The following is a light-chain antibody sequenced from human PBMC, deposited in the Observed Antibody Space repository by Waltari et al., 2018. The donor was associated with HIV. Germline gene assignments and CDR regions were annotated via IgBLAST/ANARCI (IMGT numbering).Light chain of an antibody. CDR2: WAS. J-gene: IGKJ5*01. Sequence: DIVMTQSPDSLSVSLGERATINCKSTQSVLYSSNNQYFLAWYQQKPGQPPKLLIYWASTRESGVPDRFSGSGSGTDFTLTISSLQAEDVAVYYCQQYYSTPITFGQGTRLEIK. CDR3: QQYYSTPIT. CDR1: QSVLYSSNNQYF. V-gene: IGKV4-1*01.